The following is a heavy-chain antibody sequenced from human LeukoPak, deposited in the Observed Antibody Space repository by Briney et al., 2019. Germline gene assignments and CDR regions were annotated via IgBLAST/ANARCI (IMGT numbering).Heavy chain of an antibody. CDR3: ARAAPYYYDSSGYSAFDS. CDR2: ISGSSTYT. V-gene: IGHV3-11*06. CDR1: GFTFSDYY. J-gene: IGHJ3*02. Sequence: PGGSLRLSCAASGFTFSDYYMSWIRQAPGKGLEWVSYISGSSTYTNYADSVKGRFTISRDNAKNSLYLQMNSLRAEDTAVYYCARAAPYYYDSSGYSAFDSWGQGTMVTVSA. D-gene: IGHD3-22*01.